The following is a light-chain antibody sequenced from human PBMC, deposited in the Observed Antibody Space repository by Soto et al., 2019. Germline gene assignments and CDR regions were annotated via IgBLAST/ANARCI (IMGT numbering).Light chain of an antibody. CDR2: KTS. CDR3: QHWNDYSWT. CDR1: QSISIW. V-gene: IGKV1-5*03. J-gene: IGKJ1*01. Sequence: DIHMTQSPSTLSASVGDRVTITCRASQSISIWLAWYQQKPGKAPNLLIYKTSSLETGVPSRFSGSGSGTEFTLIISSLQPDDFATYYCQHWNDYSWTFVQGTKVEVK.